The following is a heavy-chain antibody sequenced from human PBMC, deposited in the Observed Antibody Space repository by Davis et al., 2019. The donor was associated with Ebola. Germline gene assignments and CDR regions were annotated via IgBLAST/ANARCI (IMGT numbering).Heavy chain of an antibody. V-gene: IGHV1-18*01. CDR3: ARRDIVVVASRSRDYYYYGMDV. J-gene: IGHJ6*02. D-gene: IGHD2-15*01. CDR1: GYTFTSYG. CDR2: ISAYNGNT. Sequence: ASVKVSCKASGYTFTSYGISWVRQAPGQGLEWMGWISAYNGNTNYAQKLQGRVTMTTDTSTSTAYMELRSLRSDDTAVYYCARRDIVVVASRSRDYYYYGMDVWGQGTTVTVSS.